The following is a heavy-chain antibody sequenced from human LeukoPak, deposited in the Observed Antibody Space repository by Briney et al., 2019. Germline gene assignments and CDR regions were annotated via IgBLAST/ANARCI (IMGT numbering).Heavy chain of an antibody. V-gene: IGHV4-59*08. CDR1: GGSISSYY. Sequence: SETLSLTCTVSGGSISSYYWSWIRQPPGKGLEWIGYIYYSGSTNYNPSLKSRVTISVDTSKNQFSLKLSSVTAADTAVYYCARPNSAGWYFDLWGRGTLVTVSS. CDR2: IYYSGST. CDR3: ARPNSAGWYFDL. J-gene: IGHJ2*01. D-gene: IGHD6-25*01.